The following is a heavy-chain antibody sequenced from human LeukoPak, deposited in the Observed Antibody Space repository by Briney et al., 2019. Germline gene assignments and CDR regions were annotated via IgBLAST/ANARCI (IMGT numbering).Heavy chain of an antibody. V-gene: IGHV7-4-1*02. J-gene: IGHJ5*02. CDR2: INTNTGNP. CDR1: GYTFNTYA. D-gene: IGHD3-3*01. Sequence: ASVKVSCKVSGYTFNTYAMNWVRQAPGQGLEWMGWINTNTGNPTYAQGFTGRFVFSLDTSVSTAYLQISSLKAEDTAVYYCTTLYVVIIENNWFDPWGQGTLVTVSS. CDR3: TTLYVVIIENNWFDP.